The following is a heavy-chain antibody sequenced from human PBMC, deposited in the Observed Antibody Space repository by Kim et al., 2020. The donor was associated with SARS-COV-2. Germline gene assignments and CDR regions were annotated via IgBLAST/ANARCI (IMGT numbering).Heavy chain of an antibody. V-gene: IGHV3-43*01. J-gene: IGHJ6*02. D-gene: IGHD1-1*01. Sequence: AVKGRFTISRDNSKNSLYLQMNSLRTEDTALYYCAKARGLEGDYYGMDVWGQGTTVTVSS. CDR3: AKARGLEGDYYGMDV.